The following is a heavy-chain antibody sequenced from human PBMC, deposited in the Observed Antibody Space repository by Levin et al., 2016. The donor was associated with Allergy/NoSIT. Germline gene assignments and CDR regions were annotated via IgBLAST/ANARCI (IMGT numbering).Heavy chain of an antibody. CDR1: GFTFSSYS. Sequence: GGSLRLSCAASGFTFSSYSMNWVRQAPGKGLEWVGFIRSKTYGGTTEYAASVKGRFTISRDDSKNIAYLQMNSLKTEDTALYYCTRLAKPVVPSATQIDYWGQGTLVTVSS. CDR3: TRLAKPVVPSATQIDY. CDR2: IRSKTYGGTT. V-gene: IGHV3-49*04. J-gene: IGHJ4*02. D-gene: IGHD2-21*01.